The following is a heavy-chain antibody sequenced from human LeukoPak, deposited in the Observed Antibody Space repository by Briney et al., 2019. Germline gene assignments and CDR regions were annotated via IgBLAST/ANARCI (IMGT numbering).Heavy chain of an antibody. CDR2: IRYDGSKK. D-gene: IGHD3-22*01. CDR3: AKGGYSYDSSGHTPLDY. J-gene: IGHJ4*02. CDR1: GFTFSSYG. V-gene: IGHV3-30*02. Sequence: GGSLRLSCGASGFTFSSYGMHWVRQAPGKGLEWVAFIRYDGSKKSHADSVKGRFTISRDNSKKTLHLKMNSLRAEDTAVYYCAKGGYSYDSSGHTPLDYWGQGTLVTVSS.